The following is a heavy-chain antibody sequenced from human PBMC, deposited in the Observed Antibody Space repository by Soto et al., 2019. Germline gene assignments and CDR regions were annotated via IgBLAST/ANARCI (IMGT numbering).Heavy chain of an antibody. Sequence: GGSLRLSCAASGFTFSSYSMNWVRQAPGKGLEWVSYISSSSSTIYYADSVKGRFTISRDNAKNSLYLQMNSLRAEDTAVYYCARVGNYYYYYMDVWGKGTTVTVSS. J-gene: IGHJ6*03. CDR1: GFTFSSYS. D-gene: IGHD6-13*01. V-gene: IGHV3-48*01. CDR2: ISSSSSTI. CDR3: ARVGNYYYYYMDV.